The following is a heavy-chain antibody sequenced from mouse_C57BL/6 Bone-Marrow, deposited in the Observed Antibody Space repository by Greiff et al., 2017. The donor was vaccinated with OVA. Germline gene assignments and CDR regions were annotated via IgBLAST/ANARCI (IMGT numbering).Heavy chain of an antibody. CDR1: GYTFTSYW. Sequence: QVQLQQPGAELVKPGASVKLSCKASGYTFTSYWMHWVKQRPGQGLEWIGMIHPNSGSTNYNEKFKSKVTLTVAKSSSTAYMQLSSLTSKYSAVYDCAICGIDWDFDVWGTGTTVTVSS. CDR2: IHPNSGST. D-gene: IGHD1-1*01. CDR3: AICGIDWDFDV. J-gene: IGHJ1*03. V-gene: IGHV1-64*01.